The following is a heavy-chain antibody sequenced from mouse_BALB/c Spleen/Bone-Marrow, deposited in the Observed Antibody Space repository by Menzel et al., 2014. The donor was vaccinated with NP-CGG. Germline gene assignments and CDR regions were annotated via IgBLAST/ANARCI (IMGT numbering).Heavy chain of an antibody. CDR3: TRFITTGAMDY. D-gene: IGHD1-1*01. Sequence: QVQLKESGPGQVAPSQSLSITCTVSGFSLSRYSVHWVRQPPGKGLEWLGVIWGGGITDYNLGLKSRLSISKDNSKSXVFLKMNSLQTDDTAMYYCTRFITTGAMDYWGQGTSVTVSS. V-gene: IGHV2-6-4*01. J-gene: IGHJ4*01. CDR1: GFSLSRYS. CDR2: IWGGGIT.